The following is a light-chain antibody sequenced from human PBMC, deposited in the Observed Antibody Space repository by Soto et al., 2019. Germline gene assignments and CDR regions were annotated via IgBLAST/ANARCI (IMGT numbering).Light chain of an antibody. CDR2: GTS. CDR3: QHYNNWPLT. CDR1: QSVSSN. V-gene: IGKV3-15*01. J-gene: IGKJ4*01. Sequence: EIVMTQSPATLSVSPGERATLSCRASQSVSSNLAWYQQKPGQPPSLLIYGTSTRATGIPARFSGSASGTEFTRTISSLQSEDFAVYYCQHYNNWPLTFGRGTKVEIK.